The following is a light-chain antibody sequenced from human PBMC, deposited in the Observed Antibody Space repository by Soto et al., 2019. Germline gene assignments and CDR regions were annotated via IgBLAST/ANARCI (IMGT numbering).Light chain of an antibody. J-gene: IGLJ1*01. CDR1: SSDVGAYNY. CDR3: TSHAGTNNFPYV. Sequence: QSALTQPPSASGSPGQSVTISCTGTSSDVGAYNYVSWYQHRPGKAPKLMMYEVTKRPSGVPDRFSGAKSGNTASLTVSGLQAEDEADYYCTSHAGTNNFPYVFGTGTKVTVL. V-gene: IGLV2-8*01. CDR2: EVT.